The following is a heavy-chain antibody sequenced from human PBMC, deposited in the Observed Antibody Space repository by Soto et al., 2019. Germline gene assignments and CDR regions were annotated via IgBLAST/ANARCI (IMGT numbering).Heavy chain of an antibody. J-gene: IGHJ4*02. CDR2: INSDGSST. Sequence: GGSLRLSCAASGFTFSSYWMHWVRQAPGKGLVWVSRINSDGSSTSYADSVKGRFTISRDNAKNTLYLQMNSLRAEDTAVYYCARDNGGYYDFWSGSSYYFEYWGQGTLVTVSS. V-gene: IGHV3-74*01. D-gene: IGHD3-3*01. CDR3: ARDNGGYYDFWSGSSYYFEY. CDR1: GFTFSSYW.